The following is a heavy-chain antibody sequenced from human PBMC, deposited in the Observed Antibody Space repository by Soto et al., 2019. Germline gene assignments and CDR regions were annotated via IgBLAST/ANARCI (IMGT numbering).Heavy chain of an antibody. Sequence: QVQLQESGPGLVKPSETMSLTCTVSGGSVSSGSYYWSWIRQPPGKGLEWIGYIYYSGSTNYNPSLKSRVTISVEPANNQFSLKLSSGTAADTAVYYWARENMGVWGSDYPYGMDVWGQGTTVTVSS. CDR2: IYYSGST. V-gene: IGHV4-61*01. J-gene: IGHJ6*02. CDR1: GGSVSSGSYY. D-gene: IGHD3-16*01. CDR3: ARENMGVWGSDYPYGMDV.